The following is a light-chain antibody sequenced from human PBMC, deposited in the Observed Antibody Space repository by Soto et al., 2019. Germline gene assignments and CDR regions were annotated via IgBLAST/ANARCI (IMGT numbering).Light chain of an antibody. V-gene: IGLV2-18*01. Sequence: QSALTQPPSVSGSPGQSVTISCTGSSSDVGNYNRVSWYQQPPGTAPKLMIYEVSNRPSGVPDRFSGSKSGNTASLTISGLQAEDEADYYCGLYTSSSTDVFGTGTKLTVL. J-gene: IGLJ1*01. CDR1: SSDVGNYNR. CDR2: EVS. CDR3: GLYTSSSTDV.